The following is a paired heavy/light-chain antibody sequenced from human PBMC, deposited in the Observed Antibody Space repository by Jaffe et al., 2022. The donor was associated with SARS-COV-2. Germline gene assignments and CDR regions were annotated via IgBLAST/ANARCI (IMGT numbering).Light chain of an antibody. CDR1: DIGNKG. J-gene: IGLJ1*01. V-gene: IGLV3-21*02. CDR3: QVWDGSGDHGV. Sequence: SYVLTQPPSVSVAPGQTARITCGAYDIGNKGVHWYQQKPGQAPVQVVYDDSDRPSGIPERFSGSNSGNTATLTISRVEAGDEADYYCQVWDGSGDHGVFGTGTKVTVL. CDR2: DDS.
Heavy chain of an antibody. V-gene: IGHV3-30-3*01. Sequence: QVQLVESGGGVVQPGRSLTLSCAASGFTFETYAIHWVRQAPGKGLEWVAVISDDASNKYYTDSVTGRFTISRDNSKNTLYLQMNSLRAEDTAVYYCARDRDTSGYSTYYYGLDVWGQGTTVTVSS. CDR1: GFTFETYA. CDR2: ISDDASNK. CDR3: ARDRDTSGYSTYYYGLDV. D-gene: IGHD3-22*01. J-gene: IGHJ6*02.